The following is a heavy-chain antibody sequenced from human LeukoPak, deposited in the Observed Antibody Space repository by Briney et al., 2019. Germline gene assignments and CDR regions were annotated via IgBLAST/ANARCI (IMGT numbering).Heavy chain of an antibody. V-gene: IGHV3-72*01. D-gene: IGHD3-10*01. CDR2: SRNKANSYTT. J-gene: IGHJ4*02. CDR3: AKAGITMVRDSPGLFDY. CDR1: GFIFSDHY. Sequence: GGSLRLSCVASGFIFSDHYMDWVRQAPGKGLEWVGRSRNKANSYTTQYAASVQGRFTASRDDSKNSVYLQMNSLRAEDTAVYYCAKAGITMVRDSPGLFDYWGQGTLVTVSS.